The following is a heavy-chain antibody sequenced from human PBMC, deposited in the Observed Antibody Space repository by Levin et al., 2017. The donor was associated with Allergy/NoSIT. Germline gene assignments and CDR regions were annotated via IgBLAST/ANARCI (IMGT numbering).Heavy chain of an antibody. CDR3: ATLRDGYNVDY. J-gene: IGHJ4*02. CDR2: IYYSGST. D-gene: IGHD5-24*01. Sequence: PSETLSLTCTVSGGSISSSSYYWGWIRQPPGKGLEWIGSIYYSGSTYYNPSLKSRVTISVDTSKNQFSLKLSSVTAADTAVYYCATLRDGYNVDYWGQGTLVTVSS. CDR1: GGSISSSSYY. V-gene: IGHV4-39*01.